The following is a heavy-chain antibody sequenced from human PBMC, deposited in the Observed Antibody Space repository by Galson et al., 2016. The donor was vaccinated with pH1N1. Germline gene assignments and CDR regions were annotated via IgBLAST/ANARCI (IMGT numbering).Heavy chain of an antibody. J-gene: IGHJ6*02. D-gene: IGHD3-9*01. V-gene: IGHV4-31*03. Sequence: TLSLTCTVSGDFISSGGYYWSWIRRHPGKGLEWIGYIYYSAFTYYNPSLESRLTISLDSSNNQFSLSLYSVTAADTADYYCARGILRYFDRSRKPPLPMWMDGWGQGTTVTVSS. CDR1: GDFISSGGYY. CDR3: ARGILRYFDRSRKPPLPMWMDG. CDR2: IYYSAFT.